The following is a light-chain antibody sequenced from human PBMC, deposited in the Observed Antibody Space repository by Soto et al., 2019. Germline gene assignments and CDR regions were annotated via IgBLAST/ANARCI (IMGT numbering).Light chain of an antibody. V-gene: IGKV1-5*03. J-gene: IGKJ2*01. CDR1: QSISSW. CDR2: KAS. CDR3: QQYNSYLYT. Sequence: DIQMTQSPSTLSASVGDRVTITCRASQSISSWLAWYQQKPGKAPKVLIYKASSLERGVPSRFSGSGSGTDFTLTISSLQPDDFATCYCQQYNSYLYTFGQGTKLEIK.